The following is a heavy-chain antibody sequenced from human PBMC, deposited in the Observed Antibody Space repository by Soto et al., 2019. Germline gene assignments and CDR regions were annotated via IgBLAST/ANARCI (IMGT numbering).Heavy chain of an antibody. D-gene: IGHD4-17*01. CDR1: GFTFSSYA. J-gene: IGHJ4*02. V-gene: IGHV3-30-3*01. CDR3: ARVPFVGDYGLFYYFDY. CDR2: ISYDGSNK. Sequence: PGGSLRLSCAASGFTFSSYAMHWVRQAPGKGLKRVAVISYDGSNKYYADTVKGRFTISRDNSKNTLYLQMNSLRAEDTAVYYCARVPFVGDYGLFYYFDYWGQGTLVTVSS.